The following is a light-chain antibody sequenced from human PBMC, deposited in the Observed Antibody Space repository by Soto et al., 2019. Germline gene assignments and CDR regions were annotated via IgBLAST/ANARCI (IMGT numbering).Light chain of an antibody. CDR1: SSDVGSYNL. Sequence: QSALTQPASVSGSPGQSITISCTGTSSDVGSYNLVSWYQQHPGKAPKLMIYEGSKRPSGVSNRFSGSKSGNTASLTISGLQAEDEADYYCSSYASSTTPYVFGTGSMVTV. CDR2: EGS. CDR3: SSYASSTTPYV. V-gene: IGLV2-14*02. J-gene: IGLJ1*01.